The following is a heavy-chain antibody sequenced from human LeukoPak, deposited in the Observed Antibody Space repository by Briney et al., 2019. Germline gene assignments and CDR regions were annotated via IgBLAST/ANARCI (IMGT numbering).Heavy chain of an antibody. V-gene: IGHV1-69*05. Sequence: SVKVSCKASGGTFSSYAISWVRQAPGQGLEWMGGIIPIFGTANYAQKFQGRVTITTDESTSTAYMELSSLRSEDTAVYYCATRQRGYYYGSGSYYELYYYYYYMDVWGKGTTVTVSS. D-gene: IGHD3-10*01. CDR2: IIPIFGTA. J-gene: IGHJ6*03. CDR3: ATRQRGYYYGSGSYYELYYYYYYMDV. CDR1: GGTFSSYA.